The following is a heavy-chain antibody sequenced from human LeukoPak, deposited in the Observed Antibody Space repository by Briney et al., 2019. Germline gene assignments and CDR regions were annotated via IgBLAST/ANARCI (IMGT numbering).Heavy chain of an antibody. CDR3: ASLRERSYYARGFDY. CDR1: GGSISSGSYY. CDR2: IYHSGST. D-gene: IGHD1-26*01. V-gene: IGHV4-61*09. J-gene: IGHJ4*02. Sequence: SETLSLTCTVSGGSISSGSYYWSWIRQPAGKGLEWIGEIYHSGSTNYNPSLKSRVTISVDKSKNQFSLKLSSVTAADTAVYYCASLRERSYYARGFDYWGQGTLVTVSS.